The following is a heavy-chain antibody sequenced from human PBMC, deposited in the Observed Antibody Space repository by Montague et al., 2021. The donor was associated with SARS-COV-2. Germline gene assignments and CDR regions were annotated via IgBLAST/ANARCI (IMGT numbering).Heavy chain of an antibody. CDR3: ARRFPSGYTFGLDGFDL. D-gene: IGHD5-18*01. V-gene: IGHV4-39*01. CDR1: GGSINSTTYY. J-gene: IGHJ3*01. Sequence: SETLSLTCTVSGGSINSTTYYWAWIRQPPGKGLEWIGSVYYAGSNYYNPSLQSRGTISVDTSKKQFSLKLSSVTAADTGVYYCARRFPSGYTFGLDGFDLWGQGTMVTVSS. CDR2: VYYAGSN.